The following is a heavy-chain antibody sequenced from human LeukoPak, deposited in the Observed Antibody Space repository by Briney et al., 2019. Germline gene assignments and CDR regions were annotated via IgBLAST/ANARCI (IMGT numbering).Heavy chain of an antibody. D-gene: IGHD6-13*01. J-gene: IGHJ3*02. CDR2: ISYDGSNK. Sequence: GGSLRLSCAASGLTFSSYGMHWVRQAPGKGLEWVAVISYDGSNKYYADSVKGRFTISRDNSKNTLYLQMNSLRAEDTAVYYCAKDREGRRSSSWYYGAFDIWGQGTMVTVSS. CDR1: GLTFSSYG. CDR3: AKDREGRRSSSWYYGAFDI. V-gene: IGHV3-30*18.